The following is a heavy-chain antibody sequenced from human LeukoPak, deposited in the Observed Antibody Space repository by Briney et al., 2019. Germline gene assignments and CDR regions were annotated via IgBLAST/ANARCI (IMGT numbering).Heavy chain of an antibody. J-gene: IGHJ4*02. D-gene: IGHD3-10*01. CDR2: IYYSGST. V-gene: IGHV4-59*01. CDR3: ARVGSTGAPGHFDY. Sequence: SETLSLTCTVSGRSISSYYWSWIRQPPGKGLEWIGYIYYSGSTNYNPSLKSRVTISVDTSKNQFSLKLSSVTAADTAVYYCARVGSTGAPGHFDYWGQGTLVTVSS. CDR1: GRSISSYY.